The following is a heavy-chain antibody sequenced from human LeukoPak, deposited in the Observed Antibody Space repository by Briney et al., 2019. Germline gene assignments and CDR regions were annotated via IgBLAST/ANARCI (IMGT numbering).Heavy chain of an antibody. D-gene: IGHD4-23*01. Sequence: SETLSLTCTVSGASISSYYWNWVRQAPGKGLEWIGYFYYSGGNFYHPSLKGRATMSGDTSKSQVYLNLTSVTAADTAMYYCARARGGSVATRYLDSWGRGTLVSVSP. CDR2: FYYSGGN. CDR3: ARARGGSVATRYLDS. CDR1: GASISSYY. J-gene: IGHJ4*02. V-gene: IGHV4-59*01.